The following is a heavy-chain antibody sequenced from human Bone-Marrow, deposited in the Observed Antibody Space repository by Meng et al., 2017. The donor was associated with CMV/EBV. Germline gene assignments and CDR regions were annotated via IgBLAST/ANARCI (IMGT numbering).Heavy chain of an antibody. CDR1: GFIFSSYW. J-gene: IGHJ3*02. V-gene: IGHV3-7*01. CDR3: AREGDIVVVPAATGAFDI. D-gene: IGHD2-2*01. CDR2: INQDGSEK. Sequence: GESLKISCAASGFIFSSYWMTWVRQAPGKGLEWVANINQDGSEKKYVDSVKGRFTISRDNSKNTLYLQMNSLRAEDTAVYYCAREGDIVVVPAATGAFDIWGQGTMVTVSS.